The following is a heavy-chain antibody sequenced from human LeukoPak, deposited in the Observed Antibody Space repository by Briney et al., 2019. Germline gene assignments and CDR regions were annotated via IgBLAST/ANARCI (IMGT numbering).Heavy chain of an antibody. D-gene: IGHD3-22*01. CDR1: GGSISSGGYS. J-gene: IGHJ5*02. CDR3: ARGGNRLHDSSGYYNWFDP. CDR2: IYYSGST. Sequence: PSQTLSLTCTVSGGSISSGGYSWSWIRQHPGKGLEWIGYIYYSGSTYYNPSLKSRVTISVDTSKNQFSLKLSSVTAADTAVYYCARGGNRLHDSSGYYNWFDPWGQGTLVTVSS. V-gene: IGHV4-31*03.